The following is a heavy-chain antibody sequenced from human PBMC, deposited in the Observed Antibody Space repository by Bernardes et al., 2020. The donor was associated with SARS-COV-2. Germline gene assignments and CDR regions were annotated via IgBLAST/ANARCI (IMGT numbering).Heavy chain of an antibody. CDR1: GFTFSNAW. Sequence: SLRLSCAASGFTFSNAWMSWVRQAPGKGLEWVGRIKSKTDGGTTDYAAPVKGRFTISRDDSKNTLYLQMNSLKTEDTAVYYCTTGGAITIFGVVIVMDAFDIWGQGTMVTVSS. CDR2: IKSKTDGGTT. D-gene: IGHD3-3*01. V-gene: IGHV3-15*01. J-gene: IGHJ3*02. CDR3: TTGGAITIFGVVIVMDAFDI.